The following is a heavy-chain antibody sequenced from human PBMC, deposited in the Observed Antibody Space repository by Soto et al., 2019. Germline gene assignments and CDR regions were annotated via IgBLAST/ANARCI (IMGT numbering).Heavy chain of an antibody. CDR2: ISYDGSNK. V-gene: IGHV3-30-3*01. CDR1: GFTFSSFS. CDR3: VRGELRPRFDY. Sequence: GGSLRLSCAASGFTFSSFSLHWVRQAPGKGLEWLALISYDGSNKYNADSVKGRFTISRDNSKNTLYLQMNSLRVEDTAVYYCVRGELRPRFDYWGQGTLVTVSS. J-gene: IGHJ4*02. D-gene: IGHD1-7*01.